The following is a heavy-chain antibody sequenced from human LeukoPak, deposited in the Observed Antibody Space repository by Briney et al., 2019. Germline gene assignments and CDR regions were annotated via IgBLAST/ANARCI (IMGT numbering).Heavy chain of an antibody. J-gene: IGHJ4*02. CDR2: ISSSSSTI. V-gene: IGHV3-48*01. CDR1: GFTFSSYS. CDR3: AKEAQGCSITSCYFDS. D-gene: IGHD2-2*01. Sequence: GGSLRLSCAASGFTFSSYSMNWVRQAPGKGLEWVSYISSSSSTIYYADSVKGRFTISRDNAKNSLYLQMNSLRAEDTAVYYCAKEAQGCSITSCYFDSWGQGTLVTVSS.